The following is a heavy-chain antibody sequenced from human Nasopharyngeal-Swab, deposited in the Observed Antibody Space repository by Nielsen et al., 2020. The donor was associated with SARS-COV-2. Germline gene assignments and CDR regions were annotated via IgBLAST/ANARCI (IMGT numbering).Heavy chain of an antibody. CDR3: VKDMSYCSSTSCWYYYYMDV. CDR1: GFTFSSYA. D-gene: IGHD2-2*01. V-gene: IGHV3-64D*09. CDR2: ISSNGGST. Sequence: GGSLRLSCSASGFTFSSYAMHWVRQAPGKGLEYVSAISSNGGSTYYADSVKGRFTISRDNSKNTLYLQMRSLRAEDTAVYYCVKDMSYCSSTSCWYYYYMDVWGKGTTVTVSS. J-gene: IGHJ6*03.